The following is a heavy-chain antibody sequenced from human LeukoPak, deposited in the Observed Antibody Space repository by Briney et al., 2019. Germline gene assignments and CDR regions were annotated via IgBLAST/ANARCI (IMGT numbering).Heavy chain of an antibody. CDR2: VSKSDGTT. V-gene: IGHV3-23*01. D-gene: IGHD2-2*01. J-gene: IGHJ5*02. Sequence: GGSLGLSCAASGFTFTTYAMSWVRQAPGKGLEWVSSVSKSDGTTYYADSVKGRLTISRDNSKNTLYLQMNNLRIEDTALYSCARDTRLGCCRTTSCYASWFDPWGQGTLVTVSS. CDR3: ARDTRLGCCRTTSCYASWFDP. CDR1: GFTFTTYA.